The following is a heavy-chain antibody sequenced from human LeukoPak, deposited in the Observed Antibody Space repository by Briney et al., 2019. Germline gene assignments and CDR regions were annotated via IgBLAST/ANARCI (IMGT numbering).Heavy chain of an antibody. CDR2: IYSGGST. CDR3: ARDPYGDYLND. CDR1: GFAVSSNY. D-gene: IGHD4-17*01. J-gene: IGHJ4*02. Sequence: GGSLRLSCAASGFAVSSNYMSWVRQAPGKGLEWVSVIYSGGSTYYADSVKGRFTISRDNSKNTLYLQMNSLRAEDTAVYYCARDPYGDYLNDWGQGTLVTVSS. V-gene: IGHV3-66*01.